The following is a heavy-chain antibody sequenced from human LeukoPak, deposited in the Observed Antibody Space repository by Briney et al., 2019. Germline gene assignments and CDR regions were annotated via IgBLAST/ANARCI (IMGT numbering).Heavy chain of an antibody. Sequence: GGSLRLSCAASGFTFSDYHMSWIRQAPGKGLEWVSYISSSGSTIYYADSVKGRFTISRDNAKNSLYLQMNSLRAEDTAVYYCARDIRLLWFGELLLDAFDIWGQGTMVTVSS. J-gene: IGHJ3*02. V-gene: IGHV3-11*01. D-gene: IGHD3-10*01. CDR3: ARDIRLLWFGELLLDAFDI. CDR2: ISSSGSTI. CDR1: GFTFSDYH.